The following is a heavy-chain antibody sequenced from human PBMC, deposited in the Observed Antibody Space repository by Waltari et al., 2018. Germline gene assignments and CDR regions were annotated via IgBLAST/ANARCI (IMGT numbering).Heavy chain of an antibody. Sequence: QVQLVQSGAEVKKPGSSVKVSCKASGGTFSSYAITWVRQPRGQGLEGMGGIIPIFGTANYAQKFQGRVTITADESTSTAYMELSSLRSEDTAVYYCARGEYSSGWLSWFDPWGQGTLVTVSS. V-gene: IGHV1-69*13. CDR1: GGTFSSYA. CDR3: ARGEYSSGWLSWFDP. D-gene: IGHD6-19*01. J-gene: IGHJ5*02. CDR2: IIPIFGTA.